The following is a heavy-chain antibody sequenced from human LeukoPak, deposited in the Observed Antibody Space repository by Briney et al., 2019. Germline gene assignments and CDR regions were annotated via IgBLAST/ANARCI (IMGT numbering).Heavy chain of an antibody. CDR1: GYTFTSYY. CDR3: ARDAIAAAASNWFDP. Sequence: ASVKVSCKASGYTFTSYYMHWVRQAPGQGLEWMGIINPSGGSTSYAQKFQGRVTMTRDTPTSTVYMELSSLRSDDTAVYYCARDAIAAAASNWFDPWGQGTLVTVSS. CDR2: INPSGGST. V-gene: IGHV1-46*01. D-gene: IGHD6-13*01. J-gene: IGHJ5*02.